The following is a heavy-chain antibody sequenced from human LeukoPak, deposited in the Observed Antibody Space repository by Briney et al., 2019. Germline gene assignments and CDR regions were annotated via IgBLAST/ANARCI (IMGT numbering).Heavy chain of an antibody. Sequence: GGSLRLSCAASGFTFDDYAMSWVRQAPGKGLEWVSGINWSGSSTGYADSVKGRLTISRDNAKNSLYLQMNSLRAEDTALYYCARVYCLSTNCYFYYMDVWGKGTTVTVSS. D-gene: IGHD2-2*01. J-gene: IGHJ6*03. CDR3: ARVYCLSTNCYFYYMDV. CDR1: GFTFDDYA. V-gene: IGHV3-20*04. CDR2: INWSGSST.